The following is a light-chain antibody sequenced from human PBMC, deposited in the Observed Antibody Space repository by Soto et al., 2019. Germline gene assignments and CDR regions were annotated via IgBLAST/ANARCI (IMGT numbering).Light chain of an antibody. Sequence: ETVLTQSPATLSLSPGDRATLSCRTSQSVSSYLAWYQQKPGQAPRLLIYDASNRATGIPARFSGSGSGTDFTLTISSLEPEDFAVYYCQQRSNWPPWTFGQGTKVDIK. CDR2: DAS. J-gene: IGKJ1*01. CDR1: QSVSSY. V-gene: IGKV3-11*01. CDR3: QQRSNWPPWT.